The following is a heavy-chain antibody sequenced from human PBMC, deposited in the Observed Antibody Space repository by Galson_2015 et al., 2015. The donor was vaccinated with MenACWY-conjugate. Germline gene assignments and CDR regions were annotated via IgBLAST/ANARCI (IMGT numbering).Heavy chain of an antibody. CDR1: GFIFSTSW. J-gene: IGHJ3*01. D-gene: IGHD3-10*01. Sequence: SLRLSCAASGFIFSTSWISWVRQAPAKGLGWVASIKPDGSEKYYVDSVKGRFTISRDNAENSLYLQMNSLRAEDTAVYYCARGNAGAFDLWGQGTMVTVSS. V-gene: IGHV3-7*03. CDR2: IKPDGSEK. CDR3: ARGNAGAFDL.